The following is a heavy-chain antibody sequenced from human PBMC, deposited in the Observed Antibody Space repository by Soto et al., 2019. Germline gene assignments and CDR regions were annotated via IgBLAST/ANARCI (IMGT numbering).Heavy chain of an antibody. V-gene: IGHV1-18*04. J-gene: IGHJ4*02. Sequence: QVQLVQSGAEVKKPGASVKVSCKASGYTFTSYGISWVRQAPGQGLEWMGWISAYNGNTNYAQKLQGRVTMTTDTSPSTAYIELRSLRSDDTAVYYCARDREDGGSYYDAPSFDYWGQGTLVTVSS. CDR2: ISAYNGNT. CDR1: GYTFTSYG. D-gene: IGHD1-26*01. CDR3: ARDREDGGSYYDAPSFDY.